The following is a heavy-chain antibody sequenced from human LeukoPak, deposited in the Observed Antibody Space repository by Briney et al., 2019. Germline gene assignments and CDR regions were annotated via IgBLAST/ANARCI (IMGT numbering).Heavy chain of an antibody. V-gene: IGHV3-15*01. CDR2: IKLKADGATT. CDR1: GFTFSSYA. CDR3: TPQGLL. Sequence: PGGSLRLSCAASGFTFSSYAMSWVRQAPGKGLQWVGRIKLKADGATTDYAAPVRGRFTISRDDSKNMTFLQMYSLRTEDTGVYYCTPQGLLWGQGTLVTVSS. J-gene: IGHJ4*02.